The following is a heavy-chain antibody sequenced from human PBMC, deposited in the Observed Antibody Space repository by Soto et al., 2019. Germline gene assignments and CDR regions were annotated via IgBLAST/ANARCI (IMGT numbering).Heavy chain of an antibody. D-gene: IGHD4-17*01. V-gene: IGHV3-23*01. CDR1: GFTFSSYA. J-gene: IGHJ4*02. CDR2: ISGSGGST. CDR3: AKAPRRNPYGALDY. Sequence: EVQLLESGGGLVQPGGSLRLSCAASGFTFSSYAMSWVRQAPGKGLEWVSAISGSGGSTYYADSVKGRFTISRDNSNNTLYLQMNSLRAEDTAVYYCAKAPRRNPYGALDYWGQGTLVTVSS.